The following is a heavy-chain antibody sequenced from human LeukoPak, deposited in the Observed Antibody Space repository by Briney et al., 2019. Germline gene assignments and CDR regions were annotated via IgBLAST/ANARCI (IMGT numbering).Heavy chain of an antibody. CDR1: GYTFTGYY. J-gene: IGHJ4*02. D-gene: IGHD6-13*01. CDR3: ARVGSSSWTFDN. CDR2: INPNSGGI. V-gene: IGHV1-2*06. Sequence: ASVKVSCKASGYTFTGYYMHWVRQAPGQGLEWMGRINPNSGGINYAQKFQGRVTMTRDTSISTAYMELSRLRSDDTAVYYCARVGSSSWTFDNWGQGTLVTVSS.